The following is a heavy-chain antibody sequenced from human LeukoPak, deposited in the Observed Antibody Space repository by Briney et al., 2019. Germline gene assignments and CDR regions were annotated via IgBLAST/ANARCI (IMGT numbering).Heavy chain of an antibody. J-gene: IGHJ4*02. CDR1: GYTFTAYY. CDR3: ARDGTTVVGATIPSDY. V-gene: IGHV1-2*02. D-gene: IGHD1-26*01. CDR2: INPNSGDT. Sequence: ASVKVSCKASGYTFTAYYMHWVRQAPGLGLEWMGWINPNSGDTKYAQKFQGRVTMTRDTSISTAYMDLSSLRSDDTAFYYCARDGTTVVGATIPSDYWGQGTLVTVSS.